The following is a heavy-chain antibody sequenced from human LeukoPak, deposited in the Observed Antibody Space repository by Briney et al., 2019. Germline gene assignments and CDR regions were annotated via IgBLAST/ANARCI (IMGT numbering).Heavy chain of an antibody. CDR1: GFTFSSYG. J-gene: IGHJ4*02. D-gene: IGHD3-22*01. Sequence: PGGSLRLSCAASGFTFSSYGMHWVRQAPGKGLEWVAFIRYDGSNKYYADSVKGRFTISRDNSKNTLYLQMNSLRAEDTAVYYCAKDPGFPADYYDSSGYYPYLDYWGQGTLVTVSS. CDR2: IRYDGSNK. CDR3: AKDPGFPADYYDSSGYYPYLDY. V-gene: IGHV3-30*02.